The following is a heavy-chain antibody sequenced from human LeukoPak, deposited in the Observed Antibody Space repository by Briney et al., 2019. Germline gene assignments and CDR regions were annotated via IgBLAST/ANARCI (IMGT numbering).Heavy chain of an antibody. CDR2: INPNSGVT. CDR3: ARRDCPNGVCNSLSRLDP. Sequence: ASVKVSCKASGYTFTDYYIRWVRQAPGQGLEWMGWINPNSGVTNYAQKFQDRVTMTRDTSISTAYMELSRLRSDETAVYYCARRDCPNGVCNSLSRLDPWGQGTLVTVSS. V-gene: IGHV1-2*02. D-gene: IGHD2-8*01. J-gene: IGHJ5*02. CDR1: GYTFTDYY.